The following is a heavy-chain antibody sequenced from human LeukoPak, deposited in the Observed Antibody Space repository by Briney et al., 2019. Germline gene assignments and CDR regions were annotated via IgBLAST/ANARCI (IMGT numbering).Heavy chain of an antibody. CDR3: ARRPATVASPLDY. CDR1: GGSISSSNW. V-gene: IGHV4-4*02. CDR2: IFHSGST. J-gene: IGHJ4*02. Sequence: SETLSLTCAVSGGSISSSNWWSWVRQPPGKGLEWIGEIFHSGSTNHNPSLKSQVTISVDKSKNQFSLKVSSVTAADTAVYYCARRPATVASPLDYWGQGTLVTVSS. D-gene: IGHD4-17*01.